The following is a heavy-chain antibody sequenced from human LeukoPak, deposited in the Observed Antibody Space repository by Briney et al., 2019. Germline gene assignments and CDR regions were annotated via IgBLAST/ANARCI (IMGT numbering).Heavy chain of an antibody. Sequence: SETLSLTCTVSGGSISSRSYYWGWIRQPPGKGLEWIGIIYYSGSTYSNPSLRSRVTISVDTSKNQFSLKLSSVTAADTAVYYCARGGPNSSWRYYFDYWGQGTLVTVSS. D-gene: IGHD6-13*01. J-gene: IGHJ4*02. CDR1: GGSISSRSYY. V-gene: IGHV4-39*01. CDR3: ARGGPNSSWRYYFDY. CDR2: IYYSGST.